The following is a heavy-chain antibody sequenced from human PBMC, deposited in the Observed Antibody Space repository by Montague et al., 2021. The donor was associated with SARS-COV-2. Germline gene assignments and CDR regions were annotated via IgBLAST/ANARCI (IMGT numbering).Heavy chain of an antibody. D-gene: IGHD3-3*01. CDR3: ARAPVAHIMTFGVVTSFDY. CDR2: IYYSGST. V-gene: IGHV4-59*01. CDR1: GGSISSYY. J-gene: IGHJ4*02. Sequence: SETLSLTCTVSGGSISSYYWSWIRQPPGKGLEWIGYIYYSGSTNYNPSLKSRVTISVDTSKNQFSLKLSSVTAADTAVYYCARAPVAHIMTFGVVTSFDYWGQGTLVTVSS.